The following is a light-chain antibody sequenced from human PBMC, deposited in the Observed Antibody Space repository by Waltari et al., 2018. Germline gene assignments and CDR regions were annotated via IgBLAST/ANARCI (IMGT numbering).Light chain of an antibody. CDR3: HSRDSSGDVI. J-gene: IGLJ2*01. CDR1: SLRIYY. CDR2: GKN. Sequence: SSELTQDPAVSVALEQTARITCQGDSLRIYYVSWFHQKPGQAPALVIYGKNNRPSGIPDRFSASSSGRTASLTIIGAQAEDEADYYCHSRDSSGDVIIGGGTKLTVV. V-gene: IGLV3-19*01.